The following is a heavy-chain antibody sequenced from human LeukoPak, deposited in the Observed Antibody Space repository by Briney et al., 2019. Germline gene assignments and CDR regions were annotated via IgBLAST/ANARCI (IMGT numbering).Heavy chain of an antibody. Sequence: ASETLSLTCTVSGGSISSRSYYWGWIRQPPGKGLQWIGGIYYSGSTYYNPSIKSRVTISVDTSKNQFSLKLSSVTAADTAVYYCARIYCSGGSCYRALFDYWGQGTLVTVSS. D-gene: IGHD2-15*01. J-gene: IGHJ4*02. CDR2: IYYSGST. V-gene: IGHV4-39*01. CDR3: ARIYCSGGSCYRALFDY. CDR1: GGSISSRSYY.